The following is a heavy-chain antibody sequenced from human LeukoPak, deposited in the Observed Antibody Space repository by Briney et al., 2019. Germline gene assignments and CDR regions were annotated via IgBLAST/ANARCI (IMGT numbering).Heavy chain of an antibody. D-gene: IGHD5-18*01. V-gene: IGHV4-38-2*02. Sequence: PSETLSLTCTVSGYSISSGYYWGWIRQPPGKGLEWIGSIYYSGSTYYNPSLKSRVTISVDTSKNQFSLKLSSVTAADTAVYYCARDLRRGYSYGFRHWYFDLWGRGTLVTVSS. J-gene: IGHJ2*01. CDR2: IYYSGST. CDR3: ARDLRRGYSYGFRHWYFDL. CDR1: GYSISSGYY.